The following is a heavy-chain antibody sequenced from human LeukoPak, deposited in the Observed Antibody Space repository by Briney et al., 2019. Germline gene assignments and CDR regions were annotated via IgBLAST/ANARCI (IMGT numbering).Heavy chain of an antibody. V-gene: IGHV3-66*01. CDR1: GFSVSSNY. Sequence: PGGSLRLSCAASGFSVSSNYMSWVRQAPGKGLEWVSVIYSGGSTYYADSVKGRFTISRDNSKNTLYLQMNSLRAEDTAVYYCARDTVVRGVLGYYYYYGMDVWGQGTTVTVSS. CDR3: ARDTVVRGVLGYYYYYGMDV. D-gene: IGHD3-10*01. CDR2: IYSGGST. J-gene: IGHJ6*02.